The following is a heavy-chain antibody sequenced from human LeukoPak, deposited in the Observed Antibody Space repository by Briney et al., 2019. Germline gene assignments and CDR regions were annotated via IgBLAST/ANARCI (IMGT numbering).Heavy chain of an antibody. Sequence: SVKVSCKASGGTFSSYTISWVRQAPGQGLEWMGRMIPILGRANYAQKFQGRVTITAGKSTRTAYMELTSLTSEDTAVYYCASSSDCSSTSCRDSWGQGTLVTVSS. J-gene: IGHJ4*02. V-gene: IGHV1-69*02. CDR3: ASSSDCSSTSCRDS. CDR1: GGTFSSYT. CDR2: MIPILGRA. D-gene: IGHD2-2*01.